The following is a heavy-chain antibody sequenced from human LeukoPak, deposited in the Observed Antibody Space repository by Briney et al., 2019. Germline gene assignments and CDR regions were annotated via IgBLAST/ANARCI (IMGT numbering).Heavy chain of an antibody. CDR3: ARGGYDFWSGSPHDY. V-gene: IGHV1-3*01. J-gene: IGHJ4*02. CDR2: INAGNGNT. CDR1: GYIFTTFS. Sequence: SVTVSFTASGYIFTTFSIHWVRQAPGQRLEWMGWINAGNGNTKYSQKFQDRVTITRDTSASTAYMEVSSLRSEDMAVYYCARGGYDFWSGSPHDYWGQGTLVTVSS. D-gene: IGHD3-3*01.